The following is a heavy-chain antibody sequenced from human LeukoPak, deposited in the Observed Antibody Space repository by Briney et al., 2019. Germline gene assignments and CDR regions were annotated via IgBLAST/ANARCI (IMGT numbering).Heavy chain of an antibody. V-gene: IGHV4-39*01. D-gene: IGHD3-3*01. CDR2: IYDSGST. Sequence: RPPETLSFTCTVSGGSISRNNYYWGWVRQPPGKGLEWIGSIYDSGSTYYNPSLRSRVTISVDTSKNQFSLKLSSVTAADTAVYYCARSYDFWSGLYYYGMDVWGQGTTVTVSS. CDR3: ARSYDFWSGLYYYGMDV. J-gene: IGHJ6*02. CDR1: GGSISRNNYY.